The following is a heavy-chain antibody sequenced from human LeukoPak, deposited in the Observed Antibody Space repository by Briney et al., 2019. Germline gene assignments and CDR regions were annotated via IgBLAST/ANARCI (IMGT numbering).Heavy chain of an antibody. V-gene: IGHV4-61*02. J-gene: IGHJ5*02. CDR1: GGSISSGSYY. CDR3: ARSYYYDSSGYCFLNH. Sequence: SQTLSLTCTVSGGSISSGSYYWSWIRQPAGKGLEWIGRIYTSGSTNYNPSLKSRVTISVDTSKNQFSLKLSSVTAADTAVYYCARSYYYDSSGYCFLNHWGQGTLVTVSS. D-gene: IGHD3-22*01. CDR2: IYTSGST.